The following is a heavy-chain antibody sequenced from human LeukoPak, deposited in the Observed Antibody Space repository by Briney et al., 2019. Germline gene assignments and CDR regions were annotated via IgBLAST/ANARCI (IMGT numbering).Heavy chain of an antibody. V-gene: IGHV1-18*01. CDR1: GYTFTRFS. D-gene: IGHD2-15*01. Sequence: ASVKVSCKPSGYTFTRFSISWVRQAPGHPLEWMGWISAYNGYKDYAQKLQGRVTMTTETSTNTAYMELRSLRSDDTAVYYCVRGDCSGVSCYLPEYFRHWGQGTLVTVSS. CDR2: ISAYNGYK. CDR3: VRGDCSGVSCYLPEYFRH. J-gene: IGHJ1*01.